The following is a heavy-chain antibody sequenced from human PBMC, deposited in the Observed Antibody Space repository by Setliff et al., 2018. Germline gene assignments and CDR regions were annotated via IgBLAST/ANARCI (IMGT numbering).Heavy chain of an antibody. J-gene: IGHJ5*02. D-gene: IGHD3-3*01. CDR3: ARGRGLEWLPESWFDP. CDR1: GDSINSGTYY. Sequence: SSETLSLTCSVSGDSINSGTYYWSWFRQSGGKGLEWIGRIYTGGSTNYNPSLKSRVTISLDTSKNHFSLTLTSVTAADTAVYYCARGRGLEWLPESWFDPWGQGTLVTVSS. CDR2: IYTGGST. V-gene: IGHV4-61*02.